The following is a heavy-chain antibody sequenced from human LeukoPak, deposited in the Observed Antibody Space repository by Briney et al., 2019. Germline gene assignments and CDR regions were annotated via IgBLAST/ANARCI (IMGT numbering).Heavy chain of an antibody. V-gene: IGHV3-48*01. J-gene: IGHJ6*03. CDR1: GFTFSSYS. CDR2: ISSSSSTI. Sequence: GGSLRLSCAASGFTFSSYSMNWVRQAPGKGLEWVSHISSSSSTIYYADSVKGRFTISRDNAKNSLYLQMNSLRAEDTAVYYCARDLGYSYGPYYMDVWGKGTTVTVSS. D-gene: IGHD5-18*01. CDR3: ARDLGYSYGPYYMDV.